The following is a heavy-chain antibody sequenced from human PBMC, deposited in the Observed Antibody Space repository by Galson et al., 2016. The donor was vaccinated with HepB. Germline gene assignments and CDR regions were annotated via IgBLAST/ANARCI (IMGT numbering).Heavy chain of an antibody. CDR3: ARDQIAARLTVWSGFDY. V-gene: IGHV4-31*03. J-gene: IGHJ4*02. CDR1: GGSISSAAYY. Sequence: TLSLTCSVSGGSISSAAYYWSWIRQLPGKGLEWIGHIYYLGNTYYNPSLKSRLTISVDTSKNQFSLRLSSVTAADTAVYFCARDQIAARLTVWSGFDYWGQGILVTVSS. D-gene: IGHD6-6*01. CDR2: IYYLGNT.